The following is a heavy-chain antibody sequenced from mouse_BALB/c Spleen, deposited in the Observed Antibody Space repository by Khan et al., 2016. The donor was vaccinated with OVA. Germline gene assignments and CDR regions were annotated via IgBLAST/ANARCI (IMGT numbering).Heavy chain of an antibody. CDR1: GFSFTSYY. CDR2: IDPFNGGT. CDR3: ARGSFDY. V-gene: IGHV1S135*01. J-gene: IGHJ3*01. Sequence: EVQLQEAGPELMKSGASVNFSCKASGFSFTSYYIHWVRQSHGKSLEWIGYIDPFNGGTDYNQKFKDKATLTVDKSSNTAYMHLSSLTSEDSAVXYCARGSFDYWGQGTLVTVSA.